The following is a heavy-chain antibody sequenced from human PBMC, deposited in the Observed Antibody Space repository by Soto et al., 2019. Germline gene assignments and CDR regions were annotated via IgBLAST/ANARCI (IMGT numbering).Heavy chain of an antibody. CDR3: ASGEYSSSSPNYYYYYGMDV. D-gene: IGHD6-6*01. V-gene: IGHV3-11*01. CDR1: GFTFSDYY. Sequence: GVLRLSCAASGFTFSDYYMSWIRQAPGKGLEWVSYISSSGSTIYYADSVKGRFTISRDNAKNSLYLQMNSLRAEDTAVYYCASGEYSSSSPNYYYYYGMDVWGQGTTVTVSS. J-gene: IGHJ6*02. CDR2: ISSSGSTI.